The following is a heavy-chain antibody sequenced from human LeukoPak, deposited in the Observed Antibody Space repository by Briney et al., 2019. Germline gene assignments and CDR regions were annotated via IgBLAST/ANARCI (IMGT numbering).Heavy chain of an antibody. CDR1: GGSITSGGYY. Sequence: SQTLSLTCTVSGGSITSGGYYWTWIRQPAGKGLEWLGRIHTSGSANYIPSLKSRVAISLDTSKNQFSLKLSSVTAAHTAVYYCVRGRYYYDTSGYVVWLDPWGQGTLVTVSS. J-gene: IGHJ5*02. CDR2: IHTSGSA. V-gene: IGHV4-61*02. D-gene: IGHD3-22*01. CDR3: VRGRYYYDTSGYVVWLDP.